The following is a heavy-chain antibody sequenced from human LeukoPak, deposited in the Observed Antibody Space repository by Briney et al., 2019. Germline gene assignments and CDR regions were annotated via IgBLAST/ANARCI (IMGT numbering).Heavy chain of an antibody. CDR1: GYTFTSYY. CDR3: ARGPKSKYNWNERTDFDY. V-gene: IGHV1-46*01. CDR2: INPSGGST. J-gene: IGHJ4*02. D-gene: IGHD1-20*01. Sequence: ASVKVSCKASGYTFTSYYMHWVRQAPGQGLELMGIINPSGGSTSYAQKFQGRVTMTRDTSTSTVYMELSSLRSEDTAVYYCARGPKSKYNWNERTDFDYWGQGTLVTVSS.